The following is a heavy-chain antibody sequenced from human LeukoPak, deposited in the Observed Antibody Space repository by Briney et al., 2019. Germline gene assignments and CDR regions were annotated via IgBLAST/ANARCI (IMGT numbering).Heavy chain of an antibody. D-gene: IGHD6-6*01. CDR2: IYYSGST. V-gene: IGHV4-59*08. J-gene: IGHJ4*02. CDR1: GGSISSYY. Sequence: TASETLSLTCTVSGGSISSYYWSWIRQPPGKGLEWIGYIYYSGSTNYNPSLMSRVTISVDTSKNQFSLKLSSVTATDTAVYYCARHRGSSSNFDYWGQGTLVTVSS. CDR3: ARHRGSSSNFDY.